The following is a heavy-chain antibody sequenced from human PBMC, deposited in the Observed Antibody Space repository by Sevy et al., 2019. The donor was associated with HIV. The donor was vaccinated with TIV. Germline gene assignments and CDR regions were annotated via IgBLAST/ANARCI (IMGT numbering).Heavy chain of an antibody. V-gene: IGHV3-30-3*01. Sequence: GGSLRLSYAASGFTFSSYAMHWVRQAPGKGLEWVAVISYDGSNKYYADSVKGRFTISRDNSKNTLYLQMNSLRAEDTAVYYCARGIQLWSDFDYWGQGTLVTVSS. CDR2: ISYDGSNK. J-gene: IGHJ4*02. CDR3: ARGIQLWSDFDY. CDR1: GFTFSSYA. D-gene: IGHD5-18*01.